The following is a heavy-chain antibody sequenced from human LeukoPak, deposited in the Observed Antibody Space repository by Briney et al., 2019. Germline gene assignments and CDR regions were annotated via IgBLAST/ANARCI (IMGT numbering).Heavy chain of an antibody. CDR1: GFTFSSYG. Sequence: RTGGSLRLSCAASGFTFSSYGMSWVRQAPGKGLEWVSSINWNGGITGYADSVKGRFTISRDNGKNSLYLQMNSLRAEDTALYYCARVYSGSFSPFDYWGQGTLVTVSS. CDR3: ARVYSGSFSPFDY. D-gene: IGHD1-26*01. V-gene: IGHV3-20*04. J-gene: IGHJ4*02. CDR2: INWNGGIT.